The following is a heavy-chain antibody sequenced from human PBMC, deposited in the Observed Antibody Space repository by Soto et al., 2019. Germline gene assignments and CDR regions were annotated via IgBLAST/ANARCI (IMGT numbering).Heavy chain of an antibody. CDR2: ISPYNGKT. J-gene: IGHJ4*02. Sequence: GASVKVSCKASGYTFTSTGISWVRQAPGQGLEWMGWISPYNGKTNYIQEFQDRVTITTDTSSTTVYMDLRTLKSDDTAIYFCARADYDDTKIYSFDHWGQGTLVTVSS. CDR1: GYTFTSTG. CDR3: ARADYDDTKIYSFDH. V-gene: IGHV1-18*01. D-gene: IGHD4-17*01.